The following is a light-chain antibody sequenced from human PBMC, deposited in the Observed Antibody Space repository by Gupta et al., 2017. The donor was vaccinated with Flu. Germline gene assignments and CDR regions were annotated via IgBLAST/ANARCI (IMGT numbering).Light chain of an antibody. V-gene: IGLV3-1*01. CDR1: KLGDKF. CDR2: EDS. CDR3: QAWDSSTVI. Sequence: SYELTQPPSLSVSPGQTATLPCSGEKLGDKFTSWYQQRAGQSPVLVMYEDSKRPSGVPERFSGSTSGNTATLTISGTQAVDEADYYCQAWDSSTVIFGGGTKLTVL. J-gene: IGLJ2*01.